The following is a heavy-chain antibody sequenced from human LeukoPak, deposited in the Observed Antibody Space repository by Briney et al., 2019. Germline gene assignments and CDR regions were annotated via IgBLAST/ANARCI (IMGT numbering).Heavy chain of an antibody. CDR2: INHSGST. J-gene: IGHJ5*02. Sequence: SETLSLTCAVYVGSFSGYYWSWIRQPPGKGLEWIGEINHSGSTNYNPSLKSRVTISIDKSKNQFSLKLSSVTAADTAVYYCSRLPDPWGQGTLVTVSS. CDR3: SRLPDP. CDR1: VGSFSGYY. V-gene: IGHV4-34*01.